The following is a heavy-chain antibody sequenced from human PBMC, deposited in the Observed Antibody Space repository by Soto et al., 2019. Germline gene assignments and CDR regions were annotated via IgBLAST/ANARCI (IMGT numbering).Heavy chain of an antibody. J-gene: IGHJ6*02. CDR3: AGGHSNKIPLGDFYGMDV. D-gene: IGHD4-4*01. V-gene: IGHV1-69*01. CDR2: IIPIFGTA. CDR1: GGTFSSYA. Sequence: QVQLVQSGAEVKKPGSSVKVSCKASGGTFSSYAISWVRQAPGQGLEWMGGIIPIFGTANYAQKFQGRVTITADETKSKAYMELSSLRSEDTAVYYCAGGHSNKIPLGDFYGMDVRGQGATGNRSS.